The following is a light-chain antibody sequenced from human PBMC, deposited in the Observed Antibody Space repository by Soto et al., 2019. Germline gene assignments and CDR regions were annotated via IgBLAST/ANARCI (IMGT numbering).Light chain of an antibody. CDR2: WAS. CDR3: QQYYSTPYT. Sequence: DIVMTQSPDSLAVSLGERATINCKSSQSVLYSSNNKNYLVWYQQKPGQPPKLLIYWASTRESGVPDRFSGSGAGTDFTLTISSLQAEDGAVYYCQQYYSTPYTFGQGTKLEIK. J-gene: IGKJ2*01. CDR1: QSVLYSSNNKNY. V-gene: IGKV4-1*01.